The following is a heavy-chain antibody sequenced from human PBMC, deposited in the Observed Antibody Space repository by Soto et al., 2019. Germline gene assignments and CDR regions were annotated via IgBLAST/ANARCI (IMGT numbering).Heavy chain of an antibody. CDR3: ARYDSSGPYFDY. CDR1: GGTFSSYA. D-gene: IGHD3-22*01. CDR2: IIPIFGTA. Sequence: QVQLVQSGAEVKKPGSSVKVSCKASGGTFSSYAISWVRQAPGQGLEWMGGIIPIFGTANYAQKFQGRVTITAEESTSIAYMELSSLRSEDTAVYYCARYDSSGPYFDYWGQGTLVTVSS. J-gene: IGHJ4*02. V-gene: IGHV1-69*12.